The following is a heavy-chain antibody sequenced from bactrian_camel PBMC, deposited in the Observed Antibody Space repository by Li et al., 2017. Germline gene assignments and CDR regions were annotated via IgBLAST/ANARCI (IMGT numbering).Heavy chain of an antibody. D-gene: IGHD2*01. J-gene: IGHJ4*01. V-gene: IGHV3S1*01. CDR1: GYTYNRNC. CDR3: AAKTWNRGTWNEEKWYNY. CDR2: IYTGSGNT. Sequence: HVQLVESGGGSVQTGGSLNLSCTASGYTYNRNCMAWFRQAPGKEREGVARIYTGSGNTYYADSVKGRFTISRDDTRNTASFYLQMDALKPEDTGMYYCAAKTWNRGTWNEEKWYNYWGQGTQVTVS.